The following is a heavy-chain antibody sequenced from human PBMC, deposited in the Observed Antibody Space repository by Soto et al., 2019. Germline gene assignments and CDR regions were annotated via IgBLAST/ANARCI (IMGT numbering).Heavy chain of an antibody. V-gene: IGHV4-34*01. CDR2: INHSGST. CDR3: ARSSRSSGWFYYYYGMDV. Sequence: PSETLSLTCAVYGGSFSGYYWSWIRQPPGKGLEWIGEINHSGSTNYNPSLKSRVTISVDTSKNQFSLKLSSVTAADTAVYYCARSSRSSGWFYYYYGMDVWGQGTTVTVSS. CDR1: GGSFSGYY. D-gene: IGHD6-19*01. J-gene: IGHJ6*02.